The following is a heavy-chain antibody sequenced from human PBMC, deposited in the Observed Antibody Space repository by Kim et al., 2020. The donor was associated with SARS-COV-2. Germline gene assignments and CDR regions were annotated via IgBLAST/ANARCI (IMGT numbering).Heavy chain of an antibody. CDR3: ARASWDGYNFLGVHFDY. D-gene: IGHD5-12*01. CDR2: IYPGDSDT. V-gene: IGHV5-51*01. CDR1: GYSFTSYW. Sequence: GESLKISCKGSGYSFTSYWIGWVRQMPGKGLEWMGIIYPGDSDTRYSPSFQGQVTISADKSISTAYLQWSSLKASDTAMYYCARASWDGYNFLGVHFDYWGQGTLVTVSS. J-gene: IGHJ4*02.